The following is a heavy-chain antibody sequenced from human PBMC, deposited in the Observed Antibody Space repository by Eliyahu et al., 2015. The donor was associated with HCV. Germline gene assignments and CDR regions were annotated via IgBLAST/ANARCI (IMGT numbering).Heavy chain of an antibody. CDR2: XHYGGNT. Sequence: QLRLQESGPGLVKPSETLSLTCTVSGDSISXGTNXWGWIRXPPGKGLEXMGXXHYGGNTYYNPSLTSRVTISVDTSKSHFSLRLSSVTAADTAMYYCVRLPTGYPNWFDAWGQGILVTVFS. J-gene: IGHJ5*02. CDR3: VRLPTGYPNWFDA. D-gene: IGHD5-12*01. V-gene: IGHV4-39*02. CDR1: GDSISXGTNX.